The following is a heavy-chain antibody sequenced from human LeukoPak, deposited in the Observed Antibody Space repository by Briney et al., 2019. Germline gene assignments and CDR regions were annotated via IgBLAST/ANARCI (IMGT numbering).Heavy chain of an antibody. Sequence: SETLSLTCAVYAGSFSGYYWSWIRQPPGKGLEWIGEINHSGSTNYNPSLKSRVTISVDTSKNQFSLKLSSVTAADTAVYYCARGKYSSSWYRGDWFDPWGQGTLVTVSS. CDR1: AGSFSGYY. CDR3: ARGKYSSSWYRGDWFDP. D-gene: IGHD6-13*01. CDR2: INHSGST. V-gene: IGHV4-34*01. J-gene: IGHJ5*02.